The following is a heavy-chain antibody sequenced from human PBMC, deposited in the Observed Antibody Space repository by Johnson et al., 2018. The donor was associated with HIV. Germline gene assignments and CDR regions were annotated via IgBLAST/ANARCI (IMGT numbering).Heavy chain of an antibody. CDR2: ISYDGSNK. CDR1: GFTFSSYG. Sequence: QVQLVESGGGVVQPGRSLRLSCAASGFTFSSYGMHWVRQAPGKGLEWLAVISYDGSNKYYADDVKGRFTNSRAKSKNTLYLQMNSLKTEDTAVYYCTTRVTVVIISSDAFDIWGQGTMVTVSS. J-gene: IGHJ3*02. CDR3: TTRVTVVIISSDAFDI. V-gene: IGHV3-30*03. D-gene: IGHD3-3*01.